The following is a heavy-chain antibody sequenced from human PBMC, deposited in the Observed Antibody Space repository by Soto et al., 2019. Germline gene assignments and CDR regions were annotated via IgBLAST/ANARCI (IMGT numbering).Heavy chain of an antibody. V-gene: IGHV3-11*01. J-gene: IGHJ6*02. D-gene: IGHD6-6*01. Sequence: PGGSLRLSCAASGFTFSDYYMSWIRQAPGKGLEWVSYISSSGSTIHYADSVKGRFTISRDNAKNSLYLQMNSLRAEDTAVYYCARDKRSLIAARPSYYGMDVWGQGTTVTVSS. CDR3: ARDKRSLIAARPSYYGMDV. CDR1: GFTFSDYY. CDR2: ISSSGSTI.